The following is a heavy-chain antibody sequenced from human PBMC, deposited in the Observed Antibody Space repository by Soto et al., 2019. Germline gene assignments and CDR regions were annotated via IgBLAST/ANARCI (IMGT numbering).Heavy chain of an antibody. CDR1: SYSFPTCW. V-gene: IGHV5-51*01. D-gene: IGHD6-13*01. Sequence: PAASFRISCKRASYSFPTCWIGYVCQMPWKDQEWMGIIYPGDSDTRYSPSFPGQVTISADKSISTAYLQWSSLKASDTAMYYCARHRIPSWYGAPDDAFDIWGQGTMVTVSS. CDR2: IYPGDSDT. J-gene: IGHJ3*02. CDR3: ARHRIPSWYGAPDDAFDI.